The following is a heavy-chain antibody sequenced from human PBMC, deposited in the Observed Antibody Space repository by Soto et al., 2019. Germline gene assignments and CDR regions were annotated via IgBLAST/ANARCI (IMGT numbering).Heavy chain of an antibody. Sequence: QVQLVQSGAEVKKPGSSVKVSCKASGGTFSSYAISWVRQAPGQGLEWMGGIIPIFGTANYAQKVQGRVTITADESTSTAYMELSSLRSEDTAVYYCARVVASIGIAVAVGAFDIWGQGTMVTVSS. CDR3: ARVVASIGIAVAVGAFDI. CDR1: GGTFSSYA. CDR2: IIPIFGTA. D-gene: IGHD6-19*01. V-gene: IGHV1-69*01. J-gene: IGHJ3*02.